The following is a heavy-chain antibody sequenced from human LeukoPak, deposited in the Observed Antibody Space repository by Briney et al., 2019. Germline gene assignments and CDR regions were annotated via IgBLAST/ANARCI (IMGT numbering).Heavy chain of an antibody. V-gene: IGHV4-61*02. CDR2: IYTSGST. J-gene: IGHJ3*02. Sequence: SETLSLTCTVSGGSISSGSYYWSWIRQPAEKGLEWIGRIYTSGSTNSNPSLKSRVTISVDTSKNQFSLKLSSVTAADTAVYYCARHLRGRRDGYHRAAFDIWGQGTMVTVSS. CDR1: GGSISSGSYY. D-gene: IGHD5-24*01. CDR3: ARHLRGRRDGYHRAAFDI.